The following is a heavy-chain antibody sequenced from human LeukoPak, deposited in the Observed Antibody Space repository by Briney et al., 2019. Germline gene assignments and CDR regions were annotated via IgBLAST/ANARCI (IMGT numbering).Heavy chain of an antibody. CDR3: ARVGYYESSGYYEY. Sequence: ASVKVSCKASGGSFSSYAISWVRQAPGQGLEWMGRINPNSGGTNYAQKFQGRVTMTRDTSISTVYMELSRLRSDDTAVYYCARVGYYESSGYYEYWGQGTLVTVSS. J-gene: IGHJ4*02. CDR1: GGSFSSYA. CDR2: INPNSGGT. V-gene: IGHV1-2*06. D-gene: IGHD3-22*01.